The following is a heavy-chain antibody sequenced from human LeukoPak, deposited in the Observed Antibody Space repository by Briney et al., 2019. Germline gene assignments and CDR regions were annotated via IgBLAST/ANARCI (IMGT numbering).Heavy chain of an antibody. CDR2: IYTSGST. CDR3: ARHRSDSSGYQYAEIGN. J-gene: IGHJ4*02. D-gene: IGHD3-22*01. Sequence: SETLSLTCTVSGGSISSYYWSWIRQPAGKGLEWIGRIYTSGSTNYNPSLKSRVTMSVDTSKNQFSLKLSSVTAADTAVYYCARHRSDSSGYQYAEIGNWGQGTLVTVSS. V-gene: IGHV4-4*07. CDR1: GGSISSYY.